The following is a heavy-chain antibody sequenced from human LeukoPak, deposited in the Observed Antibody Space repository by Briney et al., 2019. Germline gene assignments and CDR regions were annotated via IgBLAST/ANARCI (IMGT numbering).Heavy chain of an antibody. CDR2: ISWNSGSI. CDR3: AKGLGELSLRVDY. Sequence: GGSLRLSCAASGFTFDDYAMHWVRQAPGKGLEWVSGISWNSGSIGYADSVKGRFTISRDNAKNSLYLQMNSLRAEDTALYYCAKGLGELSLRVDYWGQGTLVTVSS. D-gene: IGHD3-16*02. J-gene: IGHJ4*02. CDR1: GFTFDDYA. V-gene: IGHV3-9*01.